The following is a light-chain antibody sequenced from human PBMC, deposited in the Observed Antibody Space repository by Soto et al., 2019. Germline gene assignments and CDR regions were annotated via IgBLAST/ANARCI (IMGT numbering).Light chain of an antibody. CDR1: QSISSY. Sequence: EIVLTQSAAPLSLSPGERATLSCRASQSISSYLAWYQQKPGQSPRLLIYDTSNRPPGIPARLSGSGSGTDLTLTISGLEPEDFAVYYGQQRSVWPWPVGQGTKVEL. V-gene: IGKV3-11*01. CDR2: DTS. J-gene: IGKJ1*01. CDR3: QQRSVWPWP.